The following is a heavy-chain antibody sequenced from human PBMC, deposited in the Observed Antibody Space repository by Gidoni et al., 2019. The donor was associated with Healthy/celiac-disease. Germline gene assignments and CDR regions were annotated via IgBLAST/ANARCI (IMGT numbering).Heavy chain of an antibody. CDR1: DGSISSVQSY. Sequence: QVQLQESGPGLVKPSQTLSLTRTVSDGSISSVQSYWRWNRKPPGNGLEWIGYSYYSRRTYDNPHLISRVTISVDTSKNLFSLKLSSVTAADTAVYYCARDRGGYSYGYNWFDPWGQGTLVTVSS. CDR2: SYYSRRT. J-gene: IGHJ5*02. V-gene: IGHV4-30-4*01. D-gene: IGHD5-18*01. CDR3: ARDRGGYSYGYNWFDP.